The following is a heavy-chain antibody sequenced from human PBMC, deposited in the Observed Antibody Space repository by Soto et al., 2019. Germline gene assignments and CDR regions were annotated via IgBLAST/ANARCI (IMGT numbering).Heavy chain of an antibody. J-gene: IGHJ4*02. D-gene: IGHD1-1*01. V-gene: IGHV4-59*08. Sequence: SETLSLTCTVSGGSISGDYWSWIRQPPGKGLEWIGYIYYSGSTNYNPSLKSRVTISVDTSKNQFSLKLSSVTAADTAVYYCARRYGYSFDYWGQGTLVTVSS. CDR2: IYYSGST. CDR1: GGSISGDY. CDR3: ARRYGYSFDY.